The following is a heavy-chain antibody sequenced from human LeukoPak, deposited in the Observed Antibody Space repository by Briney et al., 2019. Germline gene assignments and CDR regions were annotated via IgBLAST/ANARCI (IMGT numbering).Heavy chain of an antibody. D-gene: IGHD2-2*01. V-gene: IGHV1-2*02. CDR1: GYNFIGYF. Sequence: ASVKVSCKASGYNFIGYFIHWVRQAPGQGLEWMGWINPKSGGTNFSQTFQGRVTMTRDTSISTAYMELSRLRSDDTAVYYCARIYRSNCTSISCNDKEVDVWGQGTTVTVSS. J-gene: IGHJ6*02. CDR3: ARIYRSNCTSISCNDKEVDV. CDR2: INPKSGGT.